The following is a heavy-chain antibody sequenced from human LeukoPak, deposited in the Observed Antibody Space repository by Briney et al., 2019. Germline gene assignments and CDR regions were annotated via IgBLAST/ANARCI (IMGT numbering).Heavy chain of an antibody. D-gene: IGHD7-27*01. CDR2: INPSGGST. CDR1: GYTFTSYY. V-gene: IGHV1-46*01. Sequence: ASVKVSCKASGYTFTSYYMHWVRQAPGQGLEWMGIINPSGGSTSYAQKFQGRVTMTRDTSTSTVYMELSSLGSEDTAVYYCARQTGDWHFDYWGQGTLVTVSS. CDR3: ARQTGDWHFDY. J-gene: IGHJ4*02.